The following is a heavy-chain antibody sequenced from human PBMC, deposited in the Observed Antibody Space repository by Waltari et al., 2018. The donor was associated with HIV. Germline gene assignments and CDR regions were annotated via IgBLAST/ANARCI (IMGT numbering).Heavy chain of an antibody. Sequence: EVQLVESGGGLVKPGGSLRLSCAASGFTFSNYIMNWVRQAPGKGLGWVSAIASSSTTYIYYRDSVNGRFTVSRDNAKNSLYLQMNSLRAEDTAVYYCAAEMATVYLDYWGQGTLVTVSS. J-gene: IGHJ4*02. CDR3: AAEMATVYLDY. V-gene: IGHV3-21*01. CDR2: IASSSTTYI. D-gene: IGHD5-12*01. CDR1: GFTFSNYI.